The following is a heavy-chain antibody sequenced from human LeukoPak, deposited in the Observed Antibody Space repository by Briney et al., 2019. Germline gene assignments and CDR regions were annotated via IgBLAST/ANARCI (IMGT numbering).Heavy chain of an antibody. CDR2: IYPGESDT. J-gene: IGHJ3*02. D-gene: IGHD1-26*01. CDR3: ARPGIVGATNAFDI. V-gene: IGHV5-51*01. CDR1: GYSFTSYW. Sequence: GESLMISCQGSGYSFTSYWIGWVRQMPGKGLEWMGIIYPGESDTRYSPSFQGQVTISADKAISTAYLQWSSLKASDTAMYYCARPGIVGATNAFDIWGQGTMVTVSS.